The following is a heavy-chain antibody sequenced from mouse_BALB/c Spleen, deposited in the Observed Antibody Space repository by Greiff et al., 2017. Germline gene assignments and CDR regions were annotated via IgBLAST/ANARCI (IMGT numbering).Heavy chain of an antibody. CDR2: ISYDGSN. Sequence: EVQLQQSGPGLVKPSQSLSLTCSVTGYSITSGYYWNWIRQFPGNKLEWMGYISYDGSNNYNPSLKNRISITRDTSKNQFFLKLNSVTTEDTATYYCARGSYRYFDVWGAGTTVTVSS. V-gene: IGHV3-6*02. CDR1: GYSITSGYY. CDR3: ARGSYRYFDV. J-gene: IGHJ1*01.